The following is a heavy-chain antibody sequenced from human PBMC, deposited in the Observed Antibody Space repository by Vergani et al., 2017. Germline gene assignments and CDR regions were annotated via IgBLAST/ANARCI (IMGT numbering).Heavy chain of an antibody. Sequence: QVQLVESGGGVVQPGGSLRLSCAASGFTFSSYGMHWVRQAPGKGLEWVAFIRYDGSNKYYADSVKGRFTISRDNSKNTLDLQMNSLRSEDTAVYYCAKDQGQGWGATIPYYFDYWGQGTLVTVSS. D-gene: IGHD5-12*01. J-gene: IGHJ4*02. CDR3: AKDQGQGWGATIPYYFDY. CDR2: IRYDGSNK. CDR1: GFTFSSYG. V-gene: IGHV3-30*02.